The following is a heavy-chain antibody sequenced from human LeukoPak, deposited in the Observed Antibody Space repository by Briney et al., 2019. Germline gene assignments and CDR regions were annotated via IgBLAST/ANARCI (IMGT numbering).Heavy chain of an antibody. CDR3: AKGESSYYDFWSGYSD. CDR2: ISWDGGST. Sequence: AGGSLRLSCAASGFTFDDYAMHWVRQAPGKGLEWVSLISWDGGSTYYADSVKGRFTIFRDNSKNSLYLQMNSLRAEDTALYYCAKGESSYYDFWSGYSDWGQGTLVTVSS. J-gene: IGHJ4*02. D-gene: IGHD3-3*01. V-gene: IGHV3-43D*03. CDR1: GFTFDDYA.